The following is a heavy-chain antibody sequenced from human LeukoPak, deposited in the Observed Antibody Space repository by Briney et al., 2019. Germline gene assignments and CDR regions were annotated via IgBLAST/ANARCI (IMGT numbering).Heavy chain of an antibody. J-gene: IGHJ4*02. V-gene: IGHV1-8*01. D-gene: IGHD4-17*01. CDR2: MNPNSGNT. CDR1: GYTFTSYD. Sequence: ASVKVSCKTSGYTFTSYDVNWVRQATGQGLEWMGWMNPNSGNTGYAQKFQGRVTMTRNTSISTAYMELSSLRSEDTAVYYCATLRLDYYFDYWGQGTLVTVSS. CDR3: ATLRLDYYFDY.